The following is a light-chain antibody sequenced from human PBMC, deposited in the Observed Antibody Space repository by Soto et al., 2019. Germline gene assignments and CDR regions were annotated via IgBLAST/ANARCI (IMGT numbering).Light chain of an antibody. V-gene: IGKV1-9*01. J-gene: IGKJ4*01. CDR2: AAS. Sequence: DIQLTQSPAFLSASVRDRVTITCRASQGIGSHLAWYQQQPGKAPKLLIYAASTLESGVPSRFSGSGSGTDFTLTISSLQPEDFATYYCQQLNSFPLTFGGGTKVEIK. CDR3: QQLNSFPLT. CDR1: QGIGSH.